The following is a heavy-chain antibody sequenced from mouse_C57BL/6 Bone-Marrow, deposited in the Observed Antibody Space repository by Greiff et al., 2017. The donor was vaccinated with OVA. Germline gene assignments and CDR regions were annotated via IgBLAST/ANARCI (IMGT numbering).Heavy chain of an antibody. Sequence: EVMLVESGGGLVKPGGSLKLSCAASGFTFSSYAMSWVRQTPEKRLEWVATISDGGSYTYYPDNVKGRFTISRDNAKNNLYLQMSHLKSEDTAMYYCARDPGGQYYFDYWGQGTTLTVSS. CDR3: ARDPGGQYYFDY. CDR2: ISDGGSYT. V-gene: IGHV5-4*01. J-gene: IGHJ2*01. CDR1: GFTFSSYA.